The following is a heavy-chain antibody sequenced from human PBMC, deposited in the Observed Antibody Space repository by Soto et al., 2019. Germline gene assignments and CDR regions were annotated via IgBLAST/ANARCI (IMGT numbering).Heavy chain of an antibody. V-gene: IGHV4-30-2*01. D-gene: IGHD5-12*01. CDR3: ARRRGFPYYYGMDV. CDR2: IYHSGST. J-gene: IGHJ6*02. CDR1: GGSISSGGYS. Sequence: QLQLQESGSGLVKPSQTLSLTCAVSGGSISSGGYSWSWIRQPPGKGLEWIGYIYHSGSTYYNPSLKSRGTISVDRSKNQFSLKLSSVTAADTAVYYCARRRGFPYYYGMDVGGQGTTVTVSS.